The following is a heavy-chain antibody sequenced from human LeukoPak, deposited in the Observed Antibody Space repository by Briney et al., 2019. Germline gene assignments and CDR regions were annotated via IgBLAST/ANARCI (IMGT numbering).Heavy chain of an antibody. CDR1: GGSISSYY. V-gene: IGHV4-59*01. J-gene: IGHJ3*02. D-gene: IGHD3-16*02. CDR2: IYYSGST. Sequence: SETLSLTCTVYGGSISSYYWSWLRQPPGKGMEWIGYIYYSGSTNYTPSLKSRVTISVDTSKNQFSLKLSSVTAADTAVYYCARDLNGVRAFDIWGQGTMVTVSS. CDR3: ARDLNGVRAFDI.